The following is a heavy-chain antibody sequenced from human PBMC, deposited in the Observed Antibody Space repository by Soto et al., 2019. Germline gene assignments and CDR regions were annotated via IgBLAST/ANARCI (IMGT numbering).Heavy chain of an antibody. CDR1: GYTFTSYD. D-gene: IGHD7-27*01. V-gene: IGHV1-8*01. CDR3: ARAPRNWGFAF. J-gene: IGHJ4*02. CDR2: MNPVSGET. Sequence: QVQLVQSGAEVTKPGASVKVSCKASGYTFTSYDFNWVRHATGQGPEWLGWMNPVSGETGYSQKFQGRVTMTSDTSISTAYMELRSLRSEDTVVYYGARAPRNWGFAFWCQGTQVTVSS.